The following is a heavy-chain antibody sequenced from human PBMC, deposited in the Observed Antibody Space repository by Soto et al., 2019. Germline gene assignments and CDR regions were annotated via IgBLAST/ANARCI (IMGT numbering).Heavy chain of an antibody. CDR3: ASAMAPDHSDS. CDR1: GYMFTNYG. Sequence: QVQLVQSGPEVKKPGASVKVSCKTSGYMFTNYGITWVRQAPGQGLEWMGWINTYNGNTNFAQKLQGRVTMTTDTSTTTVFLDLKSLRADDTAVYYCASAMAPDHSDSWGQGTLVTVSS. V-gene: IGHV1-18*01. J-gene: IGHJ4*02. CDR2: INTYNGNT.